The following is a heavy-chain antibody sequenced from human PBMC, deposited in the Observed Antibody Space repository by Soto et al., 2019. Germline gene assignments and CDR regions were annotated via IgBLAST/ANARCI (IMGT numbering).Heavy chain of an antibody. CDR2: TYYRSKWYN. V-gene: IGHV6-1*01. CDR1: GDSVSSNSAA. D-gene: IGHD5-12*01. Sequence: PSQTLSLTCAISGDSVSSNSAAWNWIRQSPSRGLEWLGRTYYRSKWYNDYAVSVKSRITINPDTSKNQFSLQLNSVTPEDTAVYYCARDVTSYSGYDGVPGGYYYYGMDVWGQGTTVTVSS. J-gene: IGHJ6*02. CDR3: ARDVTSYSGYDGVPGGYYYYGMDV.